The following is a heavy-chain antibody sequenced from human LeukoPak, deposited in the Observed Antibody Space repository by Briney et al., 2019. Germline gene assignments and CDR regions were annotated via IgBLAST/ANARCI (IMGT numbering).Heavy chain of an antibody. CDR3: AREAPGSGAIDY. Sequence: PSETLSLTCTFSGASSSHYYWTWIRQPPGKGLEWIGYIYYTGTTNYNPSLKSRVTLSIDTSKNQFSLKVTSVTAADTAVYYCAREAPGSGAIDYWGQGTLDTVSS. CDR1: GASSSHYY. V-gene: IGHV4-59*01. J-gene: IGHJ4*02. CDR2: IYYTGTT. D-gene: IGHD1-14*01.